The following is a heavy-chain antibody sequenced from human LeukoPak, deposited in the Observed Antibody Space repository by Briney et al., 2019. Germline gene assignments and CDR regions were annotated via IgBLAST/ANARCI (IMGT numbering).Heavy chain of an antibody. V-gene: IGHV3-48*01. CDR1: AFTFSDYS. CDR3: ARDRIKSGSYYFDY. J-gene: IGHJ4*02. CDR2: ISGRSSTI. Sequence: GGSLRLSCAASAFTFSDYSMNWVRQAPGKGLEWVSYISGRSSTIHYADSVKGRFTISRDNAKNSMYLQMNSLRAEDTAVYYCARDRIKSGSYYFDYWGQGTLVTVSS. D-gene: IGHD1-26*01.